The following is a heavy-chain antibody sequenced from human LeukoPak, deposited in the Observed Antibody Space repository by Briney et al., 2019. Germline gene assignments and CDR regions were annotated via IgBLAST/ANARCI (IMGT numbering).Heavy chain of an antibody. J-gene: IGHJ4*02. Sequence: PSETLSLTCTVSGGSISSYYWSWIRQPPGKGLEWIGYIYYSGSTNYNPSLKSRVTISIDTSKNEFSLKLSSVTAADTAVYHCASRRVGAFDYWGQGTLVTVSS. D-gene: IGHD1-26*01. CDR1: GGSISSYY. CDR2: IYYSGST. V-gene: IGHV4-59*08. CDR3: ASRRVGAFDY.